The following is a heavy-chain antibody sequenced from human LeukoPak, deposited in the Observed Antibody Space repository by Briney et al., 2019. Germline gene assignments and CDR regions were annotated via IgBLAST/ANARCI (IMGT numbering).Heavy chain of an antibody. CDR2: INWNGGST. V-gene: IGHV3-20*04. J-gene: IGHJ4*02. Sequence: GGSLRLSCAASGFTFDDYGMSWVRHAPGKGLEWVSGINWNGGSTGYADSVKGRFTISRDNAKNSLYLQMNSLRAEDTALYYCARASVGATSFDYWGQGTLVTVSS. CDR3: ARASVGATSFDY. D-gene: IGHD1-26*01. CDR1: GFTFDDYG.